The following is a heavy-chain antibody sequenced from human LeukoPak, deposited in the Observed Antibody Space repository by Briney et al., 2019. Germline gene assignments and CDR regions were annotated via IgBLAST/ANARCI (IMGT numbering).Heavy chain of an antibody. Sequence: SETLSLTCTVSGGSISSYYWSWIRQPPGKGLEWIGHIYYSGSTNYNPSLKSRLNISVDTSKNQFSLKLSSVTAADTAVYYCARHEGVAGTADAFDIWGQGTMVTVSS. CDR3: ARHEGVAGTADAFDI. J-gene: IGHJ3*02. CDR2: IYYSGST. V-gene: IGHV4-59*08. CDR1: GGSISSYY. D-gene: IGHD6-19*01.